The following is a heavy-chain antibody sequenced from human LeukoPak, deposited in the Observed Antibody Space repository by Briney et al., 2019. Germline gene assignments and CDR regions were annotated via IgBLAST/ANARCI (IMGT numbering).Heavy chain of an antibody. D-gene: IGHD2-15*01. V-gene: IGHV4-34*01. CDR2: INHSGST. CDR3: ARGRIVVVVAAIRWFDP. CDR1: GGSLSGYY. J-gene: IGHJ5*02. Sequence: PSETLSLTCAVYGGSLSGYYWSWTRQPPGKGLEWIGEINHSGSTNYNPSLKSRVTISVDTSKNQFSLKLSSVTAADTAVYYCARGRIVVVVAAIRWFDPWGQGTLVTVSS.